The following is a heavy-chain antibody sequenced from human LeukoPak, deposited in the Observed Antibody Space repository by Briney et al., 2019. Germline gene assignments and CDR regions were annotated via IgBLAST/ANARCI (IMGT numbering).Heavy chain of an antibody. D-gene: IGHD1-26*01. CDR3: ARGKSRGSHIDY. CDR2: IYHSGST. CDR1: ADSISNDYF. J-gene: IGHJ4*02. Sequence: SETLSLTCTVSADSISNDYFWGWIRQPPGKGLEWIGSIYHSGSTYYNPSLKSRVTISVDTSKNQFSLRLRSVTAADTAVYYCARGKSRGSHIDYWGQGTLVTVSS. V-gene: IGHV4-38-2*02.